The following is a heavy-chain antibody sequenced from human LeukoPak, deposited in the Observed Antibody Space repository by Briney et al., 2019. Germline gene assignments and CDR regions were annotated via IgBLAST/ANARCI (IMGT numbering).Heavy chain of an antibody. J-gene: IGHJ4*02. V-gene: IGHV3-23*01. Sequence: PGGSLRLSCAASGFTFSSYAMSWVRQAPGKGLEWVSAISGSGGSTYYADSVKGRFTISRDNAKNSLYLQMNSLRAEDTAVYYCATQMTTWSLPSDYWGQGTLVTVSS. D-gene: IGHD4-11*01. CDR2: ISGSGGST. CDR3: ATQMTTWSLPSDY. CDR1: GFTFSSYA.